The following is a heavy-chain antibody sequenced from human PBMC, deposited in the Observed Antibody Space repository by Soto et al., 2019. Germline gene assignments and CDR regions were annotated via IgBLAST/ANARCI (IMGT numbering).Heavy chain of an antibody. CDR3: AKVTVLRGVMRDYNGMDV. D-gene: IGHD3-10*01. CDR2: TSSSGYDT. Sequence: PGGSLRLSCAASGFTFNSYAMSWVRQAPGRGLEWVSVTSSSGYDTYCADSVKGRFAFSRDNSKNMLYLQMNSLRAEDTAVYYCAKVTVLRGVMRDYNGMDVWGQGTTVTVSS. V-gene: IGHV3-23*01. J-gene: IGHJ6*02. CDR1: GFTFNSYA.